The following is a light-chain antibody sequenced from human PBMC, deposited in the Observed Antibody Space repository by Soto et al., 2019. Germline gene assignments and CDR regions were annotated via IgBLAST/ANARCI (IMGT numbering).Light chain of an antibody. CDR2: GAS. Sequence: EIVLPQSPGTLSLFPGDSATLSCRASQSLSTRYLAWYQQKPGQAPRLLIYGASSRATGIPDRFSGSGSGADFTFTSSILEPEYFAVYYCQQYGNSPTFGHGTRLEI. J-gene: IGKJ5*01. CDR3: QQYGNSPT. CDR1: QSLSTRY. V-gene: IGKV3-20*01.